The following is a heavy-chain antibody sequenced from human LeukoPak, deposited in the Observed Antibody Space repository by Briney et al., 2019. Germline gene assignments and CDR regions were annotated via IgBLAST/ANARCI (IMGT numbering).Heavy chain of an antibody. V-gene: IGHV3-21*01. CDR3: ARRGGLSSGRGFDH. J-gene: IGHJ4*02. CDR2: ISSSNSYI. D-gene: IGHD3-16*01. CDR1: GFDFNYYD. Sequence: GGSLRLSCVASGFDFNYYDMDWVRQAPGKGLEWVSSISSSNSYIYFADATKGRFTISRDNANSSVFLQMNSLRPEDTAVYYCARRGGLSSGRGFDHWGQGTLVTVSS.